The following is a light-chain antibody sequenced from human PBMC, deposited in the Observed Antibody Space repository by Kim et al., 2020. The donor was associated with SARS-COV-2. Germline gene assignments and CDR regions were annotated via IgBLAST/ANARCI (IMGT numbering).Light chain of an antibody. CDR2: GAS. J-gene: IGKJ1*01. V-gene: IGKV3-20*01. CDR3: QQYGSSPET. CDR1: QSVSSSY. Sequence: PGESATLSCRASQSVSSSYLAWYQQKPGQAPRLLIYGASSRATGIPDRFSGSGSGTDFTLTISRLEPEDFAVYYCQQYGSSPETFGQGTKVDIK.